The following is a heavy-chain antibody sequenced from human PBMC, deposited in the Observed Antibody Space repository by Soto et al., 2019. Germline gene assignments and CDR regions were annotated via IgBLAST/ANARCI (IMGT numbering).Heavy chain of an antibody. V-gene: IGHV1-3*01. CDR3: SRDMEILGPRANDALDI. Sequence: QAQLVQSGAEMKKPGASVKVSCKATGYTFSAYTMNWVRQAPGQSLEWMGWINAGSGNTKYSQNFQGRVSITRDTSASTFYMELTGLTSEDTAVYYCSRDMEILGPRANDALDIWGQGTMVTVSS. CDR2: INAGSGNT. J-gene: IGHJ3*02. CDR1: GYTFSAYT. D-gene: IGHD3-10*01.